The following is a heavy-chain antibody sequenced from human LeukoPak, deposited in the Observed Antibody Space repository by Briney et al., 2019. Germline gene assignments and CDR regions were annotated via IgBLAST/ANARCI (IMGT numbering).Heavy chain of an antibody. J-gene: IGHJ4*02. CDR2: INPNSGGT. CDR3: ASNPSGSCEYYFDY. V-gene: IGHV1-2*02. D-gene: IGHD1-26*01. CDR1: GYTFTGYY. Sequence: EASVKVSCKASGYTFTGYYMHWVRQAPGQGLEWMGWINPNSGGTNYAQKFQGRVTMTRDTSISTAYMELSRLRSDDTAVYYCASNPSGSCEYYFDYWGQGTLVTVSS.